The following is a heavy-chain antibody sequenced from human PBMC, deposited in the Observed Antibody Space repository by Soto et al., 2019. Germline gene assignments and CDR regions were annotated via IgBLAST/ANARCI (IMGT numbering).Heavy chain of an antibody. D-gene: IGHD6-13*01. CDR2: INSDGSTT. J-gene: IGHJ4*02. V-gene: IGHV3-74*01. CDR1: GFTFNSCW. Sequence: GGSLRLSCVVSGFTFNSCWMHWVRQAPGKGLVWVSRINSDGSTTDYADSVKGRFSISRNNAKNTLYLQMNSLRTEDTAVYFCASGLEEYSSSWSDSWGQGSLVTVSS. CDR3: ASGLEEYSSSWSDS.